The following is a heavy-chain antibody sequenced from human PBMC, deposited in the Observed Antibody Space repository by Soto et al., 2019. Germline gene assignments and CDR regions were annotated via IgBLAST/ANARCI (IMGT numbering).Heavy chain of an antibody. CDR2: VYYSGTT. CDR3: ARTTAVPNTLRSRYFFDY. CDR1: GPSVSNNRYY. Sequence: SPSLTCSVSGPSVSNNRYYGSRIRQPPVTGGEWIGYVYYSGTTNYNPSLKSRVTISVELSKNQFSLRLSSVTTADPALYYCARTTAVPNTLRSRYFFDYWGQGTLVTVHS. V-gene: IGHV4-61*01. J-gene: IGHJ4*02. D-gene: IGHD4-17*01.